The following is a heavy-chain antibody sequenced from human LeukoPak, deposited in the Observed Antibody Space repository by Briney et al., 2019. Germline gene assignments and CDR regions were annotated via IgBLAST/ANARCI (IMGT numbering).Heavy chain of an antibody. Sequence: SETLSLTCTVSGGSISSYYWSWIRQPPGKGLEWIGYIYYSGSTNYNPSLKSRVTISLDTSKNQFSLQLNSVTPEDTAVYYCARETRFLEWLSLTYFDYWGQGTLVTVSS. D-gene: IGHD3-3*01. CDR2: IYYSGST. J-gene: IGHJ4*02. CDR3: ARETRFLEWLSLTYFDY. CDR1: GGSISSYY. V-gene: IGHV4-59*12.